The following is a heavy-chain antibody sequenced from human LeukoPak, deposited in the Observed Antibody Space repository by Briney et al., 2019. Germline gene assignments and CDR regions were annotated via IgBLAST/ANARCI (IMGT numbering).Heavy chain of an antibody. D-gene: IGHD5-18*01. CDR2: ISSSGSTI. J-gene: IGHJ4*02. CDR3: AREGGGYTSGSFDY. Sequence: PVGSLRLSCAASGFTFSPYAMNWVRQAPGKGLEWVSYISSSGSTIYYEDSVKGRFTISRDNAKNSLYLQMNSLRAEDTAVYYCAREGGGYTSGSFDYWGQGTLVTVSS. CDR1: GFTFSPYA. V-gene: IGHV3-48*03.